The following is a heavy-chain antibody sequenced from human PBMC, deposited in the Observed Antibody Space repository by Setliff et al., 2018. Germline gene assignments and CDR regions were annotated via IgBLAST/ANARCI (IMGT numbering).Heavy chain of an antibody. CDR1: GFTFSTYA. V-gene: IGHV3-23*01. D-gene: IGHD5-18*01. J-gene: IGHJ4*02. CDR2: ISGRGDNT. CDR3: ASGHRYGYLFEY. Sequence: PGGSLRLSCAASGFTFSTYAMSWVRQAPGKGLEWLSGISGRGDNTYYVDSVKGRFTISRDNAKNSLYLQMNSLRAEDTAVYYCASGHRYGYLFEYWGQGTLVTVSS.